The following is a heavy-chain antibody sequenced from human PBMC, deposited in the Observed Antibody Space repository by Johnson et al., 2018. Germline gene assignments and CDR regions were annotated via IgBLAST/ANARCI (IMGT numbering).Heavy chain of an antibody. CDR3: ARDVGRWNDAFDI. J-gene: IGHJ3*02. V-gene: IGHV1-8*01. D-gene: IGHD4-23*01. CDR2: MNPNSGNT. Sequence: VQLVESGAEVKKXGASXKVXCKASGYTFTSYDINWVRQATGQGLEWMGWMNPNSGNTGYAQKFQGRVTMTRNTSISPAYMELSSLRSEDTAVYYCARDVGRWNDAFDIWGQGTMVTVS. CDR1: GYTFTSYD.